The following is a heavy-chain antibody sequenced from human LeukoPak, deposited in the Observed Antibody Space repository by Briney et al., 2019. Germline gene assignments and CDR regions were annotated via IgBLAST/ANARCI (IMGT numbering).Heavy chain of an antibody. D-gene: IGHD5-18*01. V-gene: IGHV4-59*12. CDR1: GGSISSYY. CDR2: IYYSGST. CDR3: ARSHIKRGYSYGYGY. Sequence: SETLSLTCTVSGGSISSYYWSWIRQPPGKGLEWIGYIYYSGSTNYNPSLKSRVTISVDTSKNQFSLKLSSVTAADTAVYYCARSHIKRGYSYGYGYWGQGTLVTVSS. J-gene: IGHJ4*02.